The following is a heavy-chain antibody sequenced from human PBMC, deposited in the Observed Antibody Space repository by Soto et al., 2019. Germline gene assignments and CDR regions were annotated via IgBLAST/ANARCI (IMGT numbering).Heavy chain of an antibody. J-gene: IGHJ4*02. CDR2: ISAYSGNT. D-gene: IGHD1-26*01. CDR1: GYTFTSYG. CDR3: ASDQPGELVFDY. Sequence: ASVKVSCKASGYTFTSYGISWVRQAPGQGLEWMGWISAYSGNTNYAQKLQGRVTMTTDTSTSAAYMELRSLRSDDTAVYYCASDQPGELVFDYWGQGKLVTVSS. V-gene: IGHV1-18*01.